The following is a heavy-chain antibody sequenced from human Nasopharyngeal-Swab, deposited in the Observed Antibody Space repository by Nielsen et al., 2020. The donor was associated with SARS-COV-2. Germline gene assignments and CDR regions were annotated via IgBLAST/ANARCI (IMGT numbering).Heavy chain of an antibody. D-gene: IGHD3-16*01. CDR3: ASWGAAEVNQLDY. V-gene: IGHV4-31*03. J-gene: IGHJ4*02. CDR1: GGSISSGGYY. CDR2: IYYSGST. Sequence: SETLSLTCTVSGGSISSGGYYWSWIRQHPGKGLEWIGYIYYSGSTYYNPSLKSRVTISVDTSKNQFSLKLSSVTAADTAVYYCASWGAAEVNQLDYWGQGTLVTVSS.